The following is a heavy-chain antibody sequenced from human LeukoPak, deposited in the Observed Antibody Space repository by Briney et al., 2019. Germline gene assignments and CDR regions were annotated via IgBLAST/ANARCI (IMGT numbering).Heavy chain of an antibody. V-gene: IGHV1-8*01. Sequence: GASVKVSCKASGYTFTSYDINWVRQATGQGLEWMGLMNPNSGNTSYAQKFQGRVTMTRNTSISTAYMELSSLRSEDTAVYYCARDKAVTTELTQYFQHWGQGTLVTVSS. D-gene: IGHD4-11*01. J-gene: IGHJ1*01. CDR3: ARDKAVTTELTQYFQH. CDR2: MNPNSGNT. CDR1: GYTFTSYD.